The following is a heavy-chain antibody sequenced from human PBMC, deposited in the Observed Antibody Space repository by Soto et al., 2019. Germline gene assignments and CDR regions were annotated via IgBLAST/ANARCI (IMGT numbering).Heavy chain of an antibody. CDR3: ARVLRVRLLHSGNGFGP. CDR1: GGSISSGDYY. D-gene: IGHD2-15*01. CDR2: IYYSGST. V-gene: IGHV4-30-4*01. Sequence: SETLSLTCTVSGGSISSGDYYWSWIRQPPGKGLEWIGYIYYSGSTYYNPSLKSRVTISVDTSKNQFSLKLSSVTAADTAVYYCARVLRVRLLHSGNGFGPWGQGTPVPVSP. J-gene: IGHJ5*02.